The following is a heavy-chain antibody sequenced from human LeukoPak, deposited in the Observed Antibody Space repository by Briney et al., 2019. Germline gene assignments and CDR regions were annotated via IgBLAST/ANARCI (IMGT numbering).Heavy chain of an antibody. CDR2: ISYDGTKR. CDR3: ARDGGDKTAYYGDQFDE. D-gene: IGHD3-9*01. CDR1: GFIFSNYA. V-gene: IGHV3-30*04. J-gene: IGHJ4*02. Sequence: GGSLRLSCSASGFIFSNYAMHWVRLAPGKGLEWVAIISYDGTKRYYAEFAEGRFTISRDNSKNTLYLQVNGLRPEDTAVYYCARDGGDKTAYYGDQFDEWGQGTLVTVSS.